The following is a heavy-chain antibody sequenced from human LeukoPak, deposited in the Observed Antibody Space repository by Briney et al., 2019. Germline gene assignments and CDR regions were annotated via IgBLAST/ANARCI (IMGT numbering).Heavy chain of an antibody. V-gene: IGHV3-30-3*01. Sequence: AGKSLRLSCAASGFTFSSYAIHWVRQAPGKGLEWITVISYDGSNKYFADSVKGRFTISRDNSKNTLYLQMNSLRTEDTAVYYCAREAEGLDYWGQGTLVTVSS. J-gene: IGHJ4*02. CDR1: GFTFSSYA. CDR3: AREAEGLDY. D-gene: IGHD2-15*01. CDR2: ISYDGSNK.